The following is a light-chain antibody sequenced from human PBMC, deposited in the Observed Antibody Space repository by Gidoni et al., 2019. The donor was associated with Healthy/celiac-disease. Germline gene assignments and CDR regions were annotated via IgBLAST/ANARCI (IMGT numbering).Light chain of an antibody. Sequence: SSELTQDPAVSVALGQTVRITCQGDRLRNYYASWYQQKPGQAPVLVIYGKNNRPSGIPDRFSGSRSGNTASLTITGAQAEDEADYYCNSRDSSGHRVVFGGGTKLTVL. V-gene: IGLV3-19*01. CDR1: RLRNYY. CDR3: NSRDSSGHRVV. CDR2: GKN. J-gene: IGLJ3*02.